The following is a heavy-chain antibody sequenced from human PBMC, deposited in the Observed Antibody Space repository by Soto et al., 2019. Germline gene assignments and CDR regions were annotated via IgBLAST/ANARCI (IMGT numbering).Heavy chain of an antibody. V-gene: IGHV3-33*01. CDR3: ARDNETSIYAMDV. Sequence: PGGSLRLSCAASGFTFRNYGMHWVRQAPGKGLEWVAIIWYDGSNAYYADSVKGRFAISRDNFKNTVYLQMDSLRVEDTAVYYCARDNETSIYAMDVWGQGTTVTVSS. CDR1: GFTFRNYG. J-gene: IGHJ6*02. CDR2: IWYDGSNA.